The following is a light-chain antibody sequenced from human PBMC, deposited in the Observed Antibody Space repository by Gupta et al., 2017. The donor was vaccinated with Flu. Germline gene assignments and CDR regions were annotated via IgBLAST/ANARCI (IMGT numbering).Light chain of an antibody. J-gene: IGLJ2*01. CDR2: INSDVRH. CDR3: QTGGTGIMV. CDR1: SGHHRSA. V-gene: IGLV4-69*01. Sequence: SGHHRSALCSYQHQPKKGPRSVLGINSDVRHTTGDAIPDRFSGSSAGAERYLTVSSLQSEDEADYHCQTGGTGIMVFGGGTKLTFL.